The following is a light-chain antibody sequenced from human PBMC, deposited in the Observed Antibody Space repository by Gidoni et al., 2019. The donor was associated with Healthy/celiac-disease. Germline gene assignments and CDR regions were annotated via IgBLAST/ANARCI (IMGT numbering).Light chain of an antibody. Sequence: DIQMPQSPSSLSASVGDRVTITCRASQSISSYLNWYQQKPGKAPKILIYAASSLQSGVPSRFSGSGSGTDFTLTISSLQPEDFATYYCQQSYSTPQTFGQGTKLEIK. V-gene: IGKV1-39*01. CDR1: QSISSY. CDR3: QQSYSTPQT. J-gene: IGKJ2*01. CDR2: AAS.